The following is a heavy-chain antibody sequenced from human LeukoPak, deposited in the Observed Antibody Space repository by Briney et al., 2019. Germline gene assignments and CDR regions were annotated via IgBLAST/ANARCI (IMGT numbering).Heavy chain of an antibody. CDR1: GVSISSSSSS. CDR2: IHYSGST. J-gene: IGHJ6*03. V-gene: IGHV4-39*01. Sequence: SETLSLTCTVSGVSISSSSSSWGWIRQPPGKGLEWIGSIHYSGSTYYNPSLKSRVTISVDTSKNQFSLKLSSVTAADTAVYYCARHLGEYYYYYMDVWGKGTTVTVSS. D-gene: IGHD3-16*01. CDR3: ARHLGEYYYYYMDV.